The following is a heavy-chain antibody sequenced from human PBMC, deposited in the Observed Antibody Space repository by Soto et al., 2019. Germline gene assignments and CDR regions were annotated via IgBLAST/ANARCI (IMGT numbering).Heavy chain of an antibody. Sequence: ASVKVSCKASGGTFSSYAISWVRQAPGQGLEWMGGIIPILGIANYAQKFQGRVTITADKSTSTAYMELSSLRSEDTAVYYCAREGVCSSTSCLDNWFDPWGQGTLVTVSS. V-gene: IGHV1-69*10. CDR3: AREGVCSSTSCLDNWFDP. CDR1: GGTFSSYA. J-gene: IGHJ5*02. CDR2: IIPILGIA. D-gene: IGHD2-2*01.